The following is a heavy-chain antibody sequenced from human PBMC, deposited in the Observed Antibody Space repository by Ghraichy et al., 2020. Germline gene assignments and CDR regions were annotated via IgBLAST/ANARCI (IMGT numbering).Heavy chain of an antibody. CDR1: GGSISSSNW. CDR2: IYHSGST. CDR3: ARAHDPYYYGMDV. J-gene: IGHJ6*02. Sequence: SKTLSLTCAVSGGSISSSNWWSWVRQPPGKGLEWIGEIYHSGSTNYNPSLKSRVTISVDKSKNQFSLKLSSVTAADTAVYYCARAHDPYYYGMDVWGQGTTVTVSS. V-gene: IGHV4-4*02.